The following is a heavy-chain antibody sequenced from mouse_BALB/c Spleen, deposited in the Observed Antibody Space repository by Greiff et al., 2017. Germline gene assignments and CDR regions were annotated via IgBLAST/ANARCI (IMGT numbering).Heavy chain of an antibody. Sequence: VQLQQSGPELVKPGASVKMSCKASGYTFTSYVMHWVKQKPGQGLEWIGYINPYNDGTKYNEKFKGKATLTSDKSSSTAYMELSSLTSEDSAVYYCAREGVTVPFAYWGQGTLVTVSA. CDR3: AREGVTVPFAY. CDR1: GYTFTSYV. J-gene: IGHJ3*01. V-gene: IGHV1-14*01. D-gene: IGHD2-5*01. CDR2: INPYNDGT.